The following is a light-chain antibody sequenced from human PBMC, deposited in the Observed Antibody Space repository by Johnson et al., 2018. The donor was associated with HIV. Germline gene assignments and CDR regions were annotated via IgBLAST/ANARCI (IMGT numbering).Light chain of an antibody. V-gene: IGLV1-51*02. CDR1: SSNIENNY. CDR2: END. Sequence: QSVLTQPPSVSAAPGQKVTISCSGSSSNIENNYVSWYQQLPGAAPRLLIYENDKRPSGIPDRFSGSKSGTSATLGITGLQTGDEADYYCGTWDSSLSRYVFDTGTKVTVL. CDR3: GTWDSSLSRYV. J-gene: IGLJ1*01.